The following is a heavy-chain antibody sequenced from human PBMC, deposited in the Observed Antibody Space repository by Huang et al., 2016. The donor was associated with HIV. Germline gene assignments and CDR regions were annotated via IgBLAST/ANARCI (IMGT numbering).Heavy chain of an antibody. D-gene: IGHD6-6*01. Sequence: QVQLVQSGAEVKKPGASVKVSCQASGYTFAHFAISWVRQAPGQGLEWMGGISAYNGKTDSARKFQGRVTLTTDTSTNTAYMELRSLRSDGTAVYYCARDPPSLTAARLFDFWGQGTLVTVSS. CDR2: ISAYNGKT. V-gene: IGHV1-18*04. CDR3: ARDPPSLTAARLFDF. CDR1: GYTFAHFA. J-gene: IGHJ4*02.